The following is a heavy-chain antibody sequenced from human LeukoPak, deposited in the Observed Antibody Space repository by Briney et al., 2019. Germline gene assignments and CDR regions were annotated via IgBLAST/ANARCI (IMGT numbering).Heavy chain of an antibody. CDR2: IYHSGST. CDR1: GYSISSGYY. J-gene: IGHJ6*03. V-gene: IGHV4-38-2*02. CDR3: AREGAAAAGSVLYYYYYMDV. Sequence: PSETLSLNCTVSGYSISSGYYWGWIRQPPGKGLEWIGSIYHSGSTYYNPSLKSRVTISVDTSKNQFSLKLSSVTAADTAVYYCAREGAAAAGSVLYYYYYMDVWGKGTTVTVSS. D-gene: IGHD6-13*01.